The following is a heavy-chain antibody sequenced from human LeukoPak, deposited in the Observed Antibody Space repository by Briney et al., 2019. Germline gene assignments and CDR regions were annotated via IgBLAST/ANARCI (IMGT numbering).Heavy chain of an antibody. CDR3: ATRMIEYCSSTSCSLDDY. CDR1: GFTFSSYA. Sequence: GGSLRLPCAASGFTFSSYAMSWVRQAPGKGLEWVSAISGSGGSTYYADSVKGRFTISRDNSKNTLYLQMNSLRAEDTAVYYCATRMIEYCSSTSCSLDDYWGQGTLVTVSS. J-gene: IGHJ4*02. D-gene: IGHD2-2*01. V-gene: IGHV3-23*01. CDR2: ISGSGGST.